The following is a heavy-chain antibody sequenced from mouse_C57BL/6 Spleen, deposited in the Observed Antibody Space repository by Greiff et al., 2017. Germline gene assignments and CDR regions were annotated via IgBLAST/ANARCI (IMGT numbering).Heavy chain of an antibody. CDR3: ARVSNYDAMDY. CDR1: GYTFTGYW. CDR2: ILPGSGST. J-gene: IGHJ4*01. Sequence: QVQLQQSGAELMKPGASVKLSCKATGYTFTGYWIEWVKQRPGHGLEWIGEILPGSGSTNYTEKFKGKATFTADTSSNTAYMQLSSLTTEDSAIYYCARVSNYDAMDYWGQGTSVTVSS. D-gene: IGHD2-5*01. V-gene: IGHV1-9*01.